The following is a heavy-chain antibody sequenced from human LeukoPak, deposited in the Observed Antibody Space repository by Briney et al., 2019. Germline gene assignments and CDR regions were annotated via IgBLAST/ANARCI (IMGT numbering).Heavy chain of an antibody. CDR3: ARDHHSGYDFWSGYPNWFDP. Sequence: GGSLRLSCAASGFTFSSYWMSWVRQAPGKGLEWVANIKQDGSEKYYVDSVKGRFTISRDNAKNSLYLQVNSLRAEDTAVYYCARDHHSGYDFWSGYPNWFDPWGQGTLVTVSS. V-gene: IGHV3-7*01. J-gene: IGHJ5*02. D-gene: IGHD3-3*01. CDR1: GFTFSSYW. CDR2: IKQDGSEK.